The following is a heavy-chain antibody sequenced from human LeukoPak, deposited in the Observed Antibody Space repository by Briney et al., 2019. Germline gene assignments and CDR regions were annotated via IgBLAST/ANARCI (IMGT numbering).Heavy chain of an antibody. D-gene: IGHD3-10*01. Sequence: SETLSLTCAVYGGSFSGYYWSWIRQPPGKGLEWIGEINHSGSTNYNPSLKSRVTISVDTSKNQLPLKLSSVTAADTAVYYCARGSPITMVRGVMRYFDYWGQGTLVTVSS. CDR1: GGSFSGYY. V-gene: IGHV4-34*01. CDR2: INHSGST. J-gene: IGHJ4*02. CDR3: ARGSPITMVRGVMRYFDY.